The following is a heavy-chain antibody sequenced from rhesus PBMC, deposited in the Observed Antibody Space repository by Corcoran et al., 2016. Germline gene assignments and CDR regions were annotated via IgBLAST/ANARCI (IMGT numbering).Heavy chain of an antibody. Sequence: ESGGGLVQPGGSLRLSCAASGFTFSSYDMSWVRQSLGKGLEWVSSISNTGKTIYYADSVKGRFTISIDNAKNSLFLQMNSLKTEDKAVYYCTRDLLNPCDYLGQGVLVTVSS. CDR1: GFTFSSYD. CDR3: TRDLLNPCDY. CDR2: ISNTGKTI. V-gene: IGHV3S4*01. J-gene: IGHJ4*01.